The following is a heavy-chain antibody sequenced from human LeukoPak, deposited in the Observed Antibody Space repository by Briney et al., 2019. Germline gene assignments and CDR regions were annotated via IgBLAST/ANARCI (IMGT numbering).Heavy chain of an antibody. CDR1: GYTLTAYY. D-gene: IGHD2-15*01. V-gene: IGHV1-2*06. CDR2: INPNSGGT. J-gene: IGHJ5*02. CDR3: ARGYCSGGTCYLEENWLDP. Sequence: ASVKVSCKASGYTLTAYYIYWVRQAPGQGLEWMGRINPNSGGTDYAQNFQGRATMARDTSISTAYMELSRLRSDDTAVYYCARGYCSGGTCYLEENWLDPWGQGTLVTVSS.